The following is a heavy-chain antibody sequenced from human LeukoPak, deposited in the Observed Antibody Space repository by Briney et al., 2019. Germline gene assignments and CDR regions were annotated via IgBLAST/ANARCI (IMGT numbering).Heavy chain of an antibody. CDR1: GGTFSSYA. J-gene: IGHJ4*02. D-gene: IGHD2-15*01. V-gene: IGHV1-69*13. CDR3: ARAYTGYCSGGSCYGTYYFDY. Sequence: ASVKVSCKASGGTFSSYAISWVRQAPGQGLEWMGGIIPIFGTANYAQKFQGRVTITADESTSTAYMELSSLRSEDTAVYYCARAYTGYCSGGSCYGTYYFDYWGQGTLVTVSS. CDR2: IIPIFGTA.